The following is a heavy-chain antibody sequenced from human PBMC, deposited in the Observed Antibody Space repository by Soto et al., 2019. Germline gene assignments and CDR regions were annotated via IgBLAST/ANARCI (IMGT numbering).Heavy chain of an antibody. Sequence: GGSLRLSCAASGFTFSSYSMNWVRQAPGKGLEWVSSISSSSSYIYYADSVKGRFTISRDNAKNSLYLQMNSLRAEDTAVYYCARKAARWDYYYYMDVWGKGTTVTVSS. CDR1: GFTFSSYS. CDR3: ARKAARWDYYYYMDV. D-gene: IGHD6-6*01. CDR2: ISSSSSYI. V-gene: IGHV3-21*01. J-gene: IGHJ6*03.